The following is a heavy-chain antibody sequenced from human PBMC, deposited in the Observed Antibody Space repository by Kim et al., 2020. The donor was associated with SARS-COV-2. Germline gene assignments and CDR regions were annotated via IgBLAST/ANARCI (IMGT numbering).Heavy chain of an antibody. CDR3: AREYLYYYDSSGWSAFDI. D-gene: IGHD3-22*01. Sequence: GGSLRLSCAASGFTFSSYGMHWVRQAPGKGLEWVAVIWYDGSNKYYADSVKGRFTISRDNSKNTLYLQMNSLRAEDTAVYYCAREYLYYYDSSGWSAFDIWSQGTMVTVSS. CDR2: IWYDGSNK. J-gene: IGHJ3*02. CDR1: GFTFSSYG. V-gene: IGHV3-33*01.